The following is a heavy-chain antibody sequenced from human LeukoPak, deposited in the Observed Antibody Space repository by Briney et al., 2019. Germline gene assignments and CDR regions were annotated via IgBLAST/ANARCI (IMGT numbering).Heavy chain of an antibody. V-gene: IGHV3-30*02. D-gene: IGHD2-2*01. CDR3: AKDPCSSTSCYPDY. Sequence: PGGSLRLPCAASGFTFSSYGMHSVRQAPGKGLEWVAFIRYDGSNKYYAGSVKGRFTISRDNSKNTLYLQMNSLRAEDTAVYYCAKDPCSSTSCYPDYGGQGTLVTVSS. J-gene: IGHJ4*02. CDR2: IRYDGSNK. CDR1: GFTFSSYG.